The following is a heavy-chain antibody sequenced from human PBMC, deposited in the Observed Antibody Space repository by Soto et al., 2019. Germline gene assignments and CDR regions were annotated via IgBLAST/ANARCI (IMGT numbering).Heavy chain of an antibody. CDR1: GGTFSSYT. CDR2: IIPILGIA. Sequence: QVQLVQSGAEVKKPGSSVKVSCKASGGTFSSYTISWVRQAPGQGLEWMGRIIPILGIANYAQKFQGRVMIVPXXSTSTAYMELSSLRSEDTAVYYWAGGYSGSEDVDYWGQGTLVTVSS. D-gene: IGHD5-12*01. J-gene: IGHJ4*02. CDR3: AGGYSGSEDVDY. V-gene: IGHV1-69*02.